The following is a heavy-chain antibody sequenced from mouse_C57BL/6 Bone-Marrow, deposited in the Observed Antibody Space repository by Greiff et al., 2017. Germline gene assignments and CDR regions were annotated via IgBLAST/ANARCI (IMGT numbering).Heavy chain of an antibody. Sequence: VKLQESGAELARPGASVKLSCKASGYTFTSYGISWVKQRTGPGLEWIGEIYPRRGNTYYNEKFKGKATLTADKSSSTAYMELRSLTSEDSAVYFCAFYGPYAMDYWGQGTSVTVSS. CDR1: GYTFTSYG. CDR3: AFYGPYAMDY. J-gene: IGHJ4*01. D-gene: IGHD1-1*01. CDR2: IYPRRGNT. V-gene: IGHV1-81*01.